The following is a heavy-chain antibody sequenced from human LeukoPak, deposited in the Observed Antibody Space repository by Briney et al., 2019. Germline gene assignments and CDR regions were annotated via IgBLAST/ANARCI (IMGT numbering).Heavy chain of an antibody. D-gene: IGHD3-16*02. CDR3: ASLRLGELSPGDY. Sequence: GGSLRLSCAASGFTFSSYAMSWVRQAPGKGLEWVAVISYDGSNKYYADSVKGRFTISRDNSKNTLYLQMNSLRAEDTAVYYCASLRLGELSPGDYWGQGTLVTVSS. J-gene: IGHJ4*02. V-gene: IGHV3-30*03. CDR1: GFTFSSYA. CDR2: ISYDGSNK.